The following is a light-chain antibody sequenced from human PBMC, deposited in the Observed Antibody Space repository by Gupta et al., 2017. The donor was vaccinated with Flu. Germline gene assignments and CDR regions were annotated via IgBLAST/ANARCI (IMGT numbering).Light chain of an antibody. CDR2: GAS. CDR1: QSVASGN. CDR3: QQYGASPGA. Sequence: IILTQSPGTLSLSPGERATLSCRASQSVASGNLAWYQQKPGQAPRLFIHGASSRATGIPDRFSGSGSGTDFTLTISRLEPEDFAVYYCQQYGASPGAFGQGTKVEIK. V-gene: IGKV3-20*01. J-gene: IGKJ1*01.